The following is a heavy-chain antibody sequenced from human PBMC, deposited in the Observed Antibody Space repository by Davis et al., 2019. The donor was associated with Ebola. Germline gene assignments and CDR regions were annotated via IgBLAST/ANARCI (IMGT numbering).Heavy chain of an antibody. V-gene: IGHV3-7*01. CDR3: VRDRGWLQHDF. Sequence: PGGSLRLSCAASGFTFSSYWMTWVRQAPGKGLEWVAYIKGDGTNKNYVDSVKGRFTISRDNAKNSLSLQMNSLRAEDTAVYYCVRDRGWLQHDFWGQGTLAIVSS. CDR2: IKGDGTNK. J-gene: IGHJ4*02. CDR1: GFTFSSYW. D-gene: IGHD5-24*01.